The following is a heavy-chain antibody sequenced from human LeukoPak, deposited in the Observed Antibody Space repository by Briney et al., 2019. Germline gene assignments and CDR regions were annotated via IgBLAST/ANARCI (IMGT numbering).Heavy chain of an antibody. CDR3: ARLHEGYCTNGVCYTFDY. CDR2: INHSGST. Sequence: SETLSLTCAVYGGSFSGYYWSWIRQPPGKGLEWVGEINHSGSTNYNPSLKSRVTISVDTSKNQFSLKLSSVTAADTAVYYCARLHEGYCTNGVCYTFDYWGQGTLVTVSS. CDR1: GGSFSGYY. D-gene: IGHD2-8*01. V-gene: IGHV4-34*01. J-gene: IGHJ4*02.